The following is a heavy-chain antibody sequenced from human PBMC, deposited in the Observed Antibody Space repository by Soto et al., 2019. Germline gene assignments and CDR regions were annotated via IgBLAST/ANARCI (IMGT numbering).Heavy chain of an antibody. Sequence: EVQLVESGGGLVQPGGSLRLSCAASGFTFSSYWMHWVRQAPGKGLVWVSRINSDGSSTSYADSVKGRFTISRDNAKNTLYLKMNSLRAEDTAVYYCARDGGSSWTDPDAFDIWGQGTMVTVSS. J-gene: IGHJ3*02. D-gene: IGHD6-13*01. CDR3: ARDGGSSWTDPDAFDI. CDR1: GFTFSSYW. CDR2: INSDGSST. V-gene: IGHV3-74*01.